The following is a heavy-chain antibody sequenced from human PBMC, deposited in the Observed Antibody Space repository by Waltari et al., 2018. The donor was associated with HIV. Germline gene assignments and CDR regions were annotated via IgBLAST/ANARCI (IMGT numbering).Heavy chain of an antibody. CDR3: TRSSKLDY. D-gene: IGHD4-4*01. CDR2: IGSRTYGGAT. V-gene: IGHV3-49*03. J-gene: IGHJ4*02. CDR1: GFSFGAFV. Sequence: EVQLVEFGGGLVQPGRSLRLSCTGFGFSFGAFVISWFRQVPGKGLEWVVLIGSRTYGGATEYSASGKGRFTISSDDLKSVAYLQMNSLKTEDTAVYYCTRSSKLDYWGQGTLVTVSS.